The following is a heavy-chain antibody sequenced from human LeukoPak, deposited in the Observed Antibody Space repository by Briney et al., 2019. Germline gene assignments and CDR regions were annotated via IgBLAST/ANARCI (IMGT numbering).Heavy chain of an antibody. J-gene: IGHJ4*02. CDR1: GGSISSYY. CDR3: ARTYGYNYGTSQPYYFDY. Sequence: PSETLSLTCTVSGGSISSYYWTWIRQPPGKGLEWIGYIYYSGSTNYNPSLKSRVTISVDTSKNQFSLKLSSVTAADTAVYYCARTYGYNYGTSQPYYFDYWGQGTLSPSPQ. CDR2: IYYSGST. V-gene: IGHV4-59*01. D-gene: IGHD5-18*01.